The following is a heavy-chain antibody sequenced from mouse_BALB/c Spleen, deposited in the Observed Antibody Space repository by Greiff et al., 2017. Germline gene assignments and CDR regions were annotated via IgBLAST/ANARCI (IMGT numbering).Heavy chain of an antibody. CDR2: IWAGGST. CDR1: GFSLTSYG. V-gene: IGHV2-9*02. D-gene: IGHD2-1*01. Sequence: VQGVESGPGLVAPSQSLSITCTVSGFSLTSYGVHWVRQPPGKGLEWLGVIWAGGSTNYNSALMSRLSISKDNSKSQVFLKMNSLQTDDTAMYYCARDLQDGAMDYWGQGTSVTVSS. CDR3: ARDLQDGAMDY. J-gene: IGHJ4*01.